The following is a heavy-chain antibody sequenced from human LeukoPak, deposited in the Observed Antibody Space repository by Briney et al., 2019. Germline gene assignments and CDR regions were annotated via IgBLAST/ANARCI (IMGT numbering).Heavy chain of an antibody. V-gene: IGHV1-8*03. CDR3: ARGWRLADYYYYYMDV. CDR1: GYTFTGYY. J-gene: IGHJ6*03. CDR2: INPNSGNT. Sequence: VASVTVSCKASGYTFTGYYMHWVRQAPGQGLEWMGWINPNSGNTGYAQKFQGRVTITRNTPISTAYMELSSLRSEDTAVYYCARGWRLADYYYYYMDVWGKGTTVTVSS. D-gene: IGHD2-21*01.